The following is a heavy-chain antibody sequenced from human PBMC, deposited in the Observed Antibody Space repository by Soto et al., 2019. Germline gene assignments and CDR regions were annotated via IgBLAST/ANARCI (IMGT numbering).Heavy chain of an antibody. Sequence: QLQLQESGPGLVKPSETLSLTCTVSGGSISSSSYYWGWIRQPPGQGLAWIGSIYYSGSTYYNPSLKSRVTNSVSTCKQQSALKLSSVTAAHTAVYYCARHDSNRLWELSLVPYWGQGTLVTVSS. V-gene: IGHV4-39*01. CDR1: GGSISSSSYY. J-gene: IGHJ4*02. CDR2: IYYSGST. D-gene: IGHD3-16*02. CDR3: ARHDSNRLWELSLVPY.